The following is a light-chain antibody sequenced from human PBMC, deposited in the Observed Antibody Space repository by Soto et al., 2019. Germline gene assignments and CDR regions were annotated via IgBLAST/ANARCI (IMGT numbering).Light chain of an antibody. CDR1: QSISSY. V-gene: IGKV1-5*01. Sequence: DIQMTQSPSTLSASVGDRVTITCRASQSISSYLNWYQQKPGKAPKLLIYDASSLESGVPSRFSGSGSGTEFTLTISSLQPDDFATYYCQQYNSYSLTFGQGTRLEI. J-gene: IGKJ5*01. CDR2: DAS. CDR3: QQYNSYSLT.